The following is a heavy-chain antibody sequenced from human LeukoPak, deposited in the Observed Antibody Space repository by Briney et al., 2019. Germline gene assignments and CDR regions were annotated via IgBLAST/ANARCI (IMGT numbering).Heavy chain of an antibody. Sequence: GGSLRLSCAASGFPFRRFAMSWVRQAPGKGLEWVSGISIGGTNTYYADSVKGRFTISRDNSKNTLSLQMNSLTAEDTAVYYCAKNPRLEGWIYFDSWGQGILVTVSS. V-gene: IGHV3-23*01. D-gene: IGHD1-1*01. J-gene: IGHJ4*02. CDR3: AKNPRLEGWIYFDS. CDR1: GFPFRRFA. CDR2: ISIGGTNT.